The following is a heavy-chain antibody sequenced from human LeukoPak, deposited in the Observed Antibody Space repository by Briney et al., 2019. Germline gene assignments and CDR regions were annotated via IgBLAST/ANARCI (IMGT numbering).Heavy chain of an antibody. Sequence: QPGGSLRLSCAASGFTFSNYNVNWVRQAPGKGLEWLSYISSSSGTIYYADSVKGRFTISRDNAKNSLYLQMNSLRVEDTAVYYCARDFIEDTQWGQGTLVTVSS. CDR3: ARDFIEDTQ. CDR1: GFTFSNYN. D-gene: IGHD2-15*01. V-gene: IGHV3-48*01. CDR2: ISSSSGTI. J-gene: IGHJ4*02.